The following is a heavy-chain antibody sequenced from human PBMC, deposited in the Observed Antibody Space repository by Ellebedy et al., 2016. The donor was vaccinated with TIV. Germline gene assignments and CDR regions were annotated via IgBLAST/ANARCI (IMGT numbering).Heavy chain of an antibody. J-gene: IGHJ6*02. Sequence: AASVKVSCKASGYTFTSYYMHWVRQAPGHGLEWMGIINPSGGSTSYAQKFQGRVTMTRDTSTSTVYMELSSLRSEDTAVYYCARGNGRYSSRRYYYYYGMDVWGQGTTVTVSS. CDR1: GYTFTSYY. D-gene: IGHD6-13*01. V-gene: IGHV1-46*01. CDR3: ARGNGRYSSRRYYYYYGMDV. CDR2: INPSGGST.